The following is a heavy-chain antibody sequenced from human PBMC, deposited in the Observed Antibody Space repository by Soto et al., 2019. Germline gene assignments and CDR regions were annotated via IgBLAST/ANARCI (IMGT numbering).Heavy chain of an antibody. V-gene: IGHV3-23*01. D-gene: IGHD2-15*01. CDR2: ISGSGGST. CDR1: GFTFSSYA. Sequence: GGSLRLSCAASGFTFSSYAMSWVRQAPGKGLEWVSAISGSGGSTYYADSVKGRFTISRDNSKNTLYLQMNSLRAEDTAVYYCAKAYLVVVVAAVVDYWGQGTLVTVSS. CDR3: AKAYLVVVVAAVVDY. J-gene: IGHJ4*02.